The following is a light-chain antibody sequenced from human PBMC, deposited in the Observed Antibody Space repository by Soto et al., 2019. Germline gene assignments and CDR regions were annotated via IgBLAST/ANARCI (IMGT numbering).Light chain of an antibody. CDR3: SSYTTSSTRLDV. Sequence: QSVLTQPASVSGSPGQSITISCTGTSSDVGGYNSVSWYQQHPGKAPKLMIYEVSNRPSGVSNRFSGSKSGNTASLTISGRQAEDEADYDCSSYTTSSTRLDVFGTGTKLTVL. J-gene: IGLJ1*01. CDR1: SSDVGGYNS. CDR2: EVS. V-gene: IGLV2-14*01.